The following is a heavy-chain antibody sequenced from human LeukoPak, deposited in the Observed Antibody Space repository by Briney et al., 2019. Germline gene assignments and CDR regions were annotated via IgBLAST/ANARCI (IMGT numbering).Heavy chain of an antibody. Sequence: GRSLRLSCAASGFTFSSYGMHWVRQAPGKGLEWVAVIWYDGSNKYYADSVKGRFTISRDNSKNTLYLQMNSLRAEDTAVYYCAKALGNCDYYYYGMDVWGQGTTVTVSS. V-gene: IGHV3-33*06. CDR3: AKALGNCDYYYYGMDV. CDR1: GFTFSSYG. J-gene: IGHJ6*02. D-gene: IGHD4-23*01. CDR2: IWYDGSNK.